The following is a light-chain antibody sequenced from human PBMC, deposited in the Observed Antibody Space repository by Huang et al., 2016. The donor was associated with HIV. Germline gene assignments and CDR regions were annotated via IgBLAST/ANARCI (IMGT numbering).Light chain of an antibody. CDR1: QSIGTW. CDR3: QHYNSYLYT. CDR2: KAS. V-gene: IGKV1-5*03. J-gene: IGKJ2*01. Sequence: DIQMTQSPSTLSASVGDRVTITCRSSQSIGTWLAWYRQTPGKAHNLLIYKASSLESGVPSRFSCSGSGTEFTLTINSLQPDDFATYYCQHYNSYLYTFGQGTKLEIK.